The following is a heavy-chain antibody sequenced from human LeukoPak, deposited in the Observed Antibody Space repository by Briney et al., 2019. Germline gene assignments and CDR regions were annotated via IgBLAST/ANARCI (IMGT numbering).Heavy chain of an antibody. V-gene: IGHV1-8*01. CDR3: ARRKIDIVVVPAAISGTAKSRPIMDV. J-gene: IGHJ6*03. CDR1: GYTFTSYD. Sequence: ASVKVSCKASGYTFTSYDINWVRQATGQGPEWMGWMNPNSGNTGYAQKFQGRVTMTRSTSINTAYMELSSLRSEDTAVYYCARRKIDIVVVPAAISGTAKSRPIMDVWGKGTTVTVSS. CDR2: MNPNSGNT. D-gene: IGHD2-2*02.